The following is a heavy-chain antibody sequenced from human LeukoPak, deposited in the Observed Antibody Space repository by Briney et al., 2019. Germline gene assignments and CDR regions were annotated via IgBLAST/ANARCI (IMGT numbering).Heavy chain of an antibody. CDR1: GFTFSSYA. V-gene: IGHV3-23*01. J-gene: IGHJ4*02. Sequence: PGGSLRLSCAASGFTFSSYAMNWVRQAPGKGLEWVSGISGRGGNTYYADSVKGQFTISRDNSKNTLYLQMNSLRAEDTALYYCAKSGIGGLRGGYFDYWGQGTLVTVSS. CDR2: ISGRGGNT. D-gene: IGHD4-17*01. CDR3: AKSGIGGLRGGYFDY.